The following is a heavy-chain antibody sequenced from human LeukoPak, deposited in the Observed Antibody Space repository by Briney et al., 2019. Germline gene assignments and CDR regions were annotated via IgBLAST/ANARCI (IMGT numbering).Heavy chain of an antibody. D-gene: IGHD6-6*01. CDR2: IYSGGST. J-gene: IGHJ6*02. V-gene: IGHV3-53*01. Sequence: GGSLRLSCAASGFTVSSNYMSWVRQAPGKGLEWVSVIYSGGSTYYADSVKGRFTISRDNSKNTLYLQMNSLRAEDTAVYYCARDWYSSSSDYYYGMDVWGQGTTVTVSS. CDR1: GFTVSSNY. CDR3: ARDWYSSSSDYYYGMDV.